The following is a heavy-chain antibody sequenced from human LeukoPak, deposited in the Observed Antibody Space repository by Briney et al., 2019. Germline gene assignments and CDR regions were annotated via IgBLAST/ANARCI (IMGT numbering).Heavy chain of an antibody. CDR1: GGSISSSSYY. Sequence: SETLSLTCTVSGGSISSSSYYWGWIRQPPGTGLEWIGSIYYSGSTYYNPSLKSRVTMSVDTSKNQFSLKLSSVTAADTAVYYCARAYHSSWYLNWFDPWGQGTLVTVSS. D-gene: IGHD6-13*01. CDR2: IYYSGST. CDR3: ARAYHSSWYLNWFDP. J-gene: IGHJ5*02. V-gene: IGHV4-39*07.